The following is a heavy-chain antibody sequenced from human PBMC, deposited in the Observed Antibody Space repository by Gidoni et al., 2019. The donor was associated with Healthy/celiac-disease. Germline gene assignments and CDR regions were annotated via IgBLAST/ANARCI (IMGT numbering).Heavy chain of an antibody. Sequence: QLQLQESGSGLVKPSQTLSLTCAVSGGSISSGGYSWSWIRQPPGKGLEWIGYIYHSGSTYYNPSLKSRVTISVDRSKNQFSLKLSSVTAADTAVYYCARGILHYYDTSGGFDYWGQGTLVTVSS. CDR3: ARGILHYYDTSGGFDY. CDR2: IYHSGST. CDR1: GGSISSGGYS. D-gene: IGHD3-22*01. V-gene: IGHV4-30-2*01. J-gene: IGHJ4*02.